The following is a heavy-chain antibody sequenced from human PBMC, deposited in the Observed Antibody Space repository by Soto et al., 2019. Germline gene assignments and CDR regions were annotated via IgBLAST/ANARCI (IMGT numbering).Heavy chain of an antibody. CDR2: IYYSGST. Sequence: SETLSLTCTVSGGSISSGDYYWSWIRQPPGKGLEWIGYIYYSGSTYYNPSLKSRVTISVDTSKNQFSLKLSSVTAADTAVYYCARGVSAYYYDSSGYYYDYWGQGTLVTVPQ. CDR1: GGSISSGDYY. D-gene: IGHD3-22*01. V-gene: IGHV4-30-4*01. J-gene: IGHJ4*02. CDR3: ARGVSAYYYDSSGYYYDY.